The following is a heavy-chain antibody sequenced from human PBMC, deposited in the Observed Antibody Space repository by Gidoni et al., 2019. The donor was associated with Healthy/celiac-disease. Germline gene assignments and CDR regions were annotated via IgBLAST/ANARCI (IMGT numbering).Heavy chain of an antibody. J-gene: IGHJ6*02. D-gene: IGHD2-15*01. Sequence: QVQLQESGPGLVKPSEPLSLTGTVSGGSISSYYWSWIRQPAGKGLEWIGRIYTSGSTNYNPSLKSRVTMSVDTSKNQFSLKLSSVTAADTAVYYCARGAYCSGGSCYSGYYYYGMDVWGQGTTVTVSS. V-gene: IGHV4-4*07. CDR3: ARGAYCSGGSCYSGYYYYGMDV. CDR1: GGSISSYY. CDR2: IYTSGST.